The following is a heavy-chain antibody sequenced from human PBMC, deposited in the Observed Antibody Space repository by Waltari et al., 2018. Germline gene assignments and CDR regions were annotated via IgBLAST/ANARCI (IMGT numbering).Heavy chain of an antibody. D-gene: IGHD6-6*01. Sequence: QVQLQESGPGLVKPSETLSLTCTVFGGSISSHYWSWIRQPPGKGLEWIGYIYYSGSTNYNPSLKSRVTISVDTSKNQFSLKLSSVTAADTAVYYCARDRGEGLEAPYYYYGMDVWGQGTTVTVSS. CDR1: GGSISSHY. J-gene: IGHJ6*02. CDR3: ARDRGEGLEAPYYYYGMDV. CDR2: IYYSGST. V-gene: IGHV4-59*11.